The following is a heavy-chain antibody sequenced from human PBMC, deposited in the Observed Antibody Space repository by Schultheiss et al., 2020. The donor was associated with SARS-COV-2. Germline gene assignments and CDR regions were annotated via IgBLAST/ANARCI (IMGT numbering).Heavy chain of an antibody. CDR3: ARIEYSSWFDP. V-gene: IGHV3-53*05. D-gene: IGHD6-6*01. CDR1: GFTVSGNY. J-gene: IGHJ5*02. CDR2: IYTCDST. Sequence: GESLKISCAASGFTVSGNYMSWVRQAPGKGLEWVSVIYTCDSTYYADSVKGRFTISRDNSKNTLYLQMNSLRAEDTAVYYCARIEYSSWFDPWGQGTLVTVSS.